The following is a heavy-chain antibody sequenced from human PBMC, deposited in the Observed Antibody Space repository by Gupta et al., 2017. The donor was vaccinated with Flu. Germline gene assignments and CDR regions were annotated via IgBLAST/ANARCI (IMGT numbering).Heavy chain of an antibody. D-gene: IGHD2-21*02. CDR2: ITSSGGDT. CDR3: AKETGGGDLFDY. J-gene: IGHJ4*02. CDR1: FTTYA. Sequence: FTTYAMSWVRQAPGKGLEWVSRITSSGGDTKYADFVKGRFTISRDNSKNTMYLQMNSLRAEDTAIYYCAKETGGGDLFDYWGQGTLVTVSS. V-gene: IGHV3-23*01.